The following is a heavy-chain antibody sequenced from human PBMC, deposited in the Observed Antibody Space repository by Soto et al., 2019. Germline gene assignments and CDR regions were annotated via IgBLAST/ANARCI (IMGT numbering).Heavy chain of an antibody. CDR2: LSSVSSSI. CDR1: GFSLSSYS. V-gene: IGHV3-21*01. D-gene: IGHD2-15*01. J-gene: IGHJ3*01. CDR3: ARAPSVGRGNVYSF. Sequence: GSLILSSAASGFSLSSYSMNWVRQAPGKGLEWVSSLSSVSSSIYYADSVKGRFTISRDTAKNSLYLQMNSLRAEDTAVYYCARAPSVGRGNVYSFWGRGTTDIVS.